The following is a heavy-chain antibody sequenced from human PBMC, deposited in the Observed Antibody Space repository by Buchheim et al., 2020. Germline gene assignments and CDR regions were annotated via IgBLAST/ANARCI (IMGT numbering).Heavy chain of an antibody. D-gene: IGHD2/OR15-2a*01. CDR1: GFTFSSRG. Sequence: QVQLVESGGGVVQPGRSLRLSCAASGFTFSSRGMHWVRQAPGKGLEWVAIISSDGSDTYYADSVKGRFTISRDNSKTTLYLHMNSLRAEDTALYYCAKDHDGELPTSITWKYNWFDSWGQGTL. CDR2: ISSDGSDT. J-gene: IGHJ5*01. V-gene: IGHV3-30*18. CDR3: AKDHDGELPTSITWKYNWFDS.